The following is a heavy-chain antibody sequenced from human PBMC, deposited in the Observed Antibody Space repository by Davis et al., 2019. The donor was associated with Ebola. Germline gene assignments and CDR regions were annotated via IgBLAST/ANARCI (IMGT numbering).Heavy chain of an antibody. Sequence: GGSLRLSCAASGFTFSGSAMHWVRQASGKGLEWVGRIRSKANSYATAYAASVKGRFTISRDDSKNTAYLQMNSLKTEDTAVYYCTTDNNWNYRSVDYWGQGTLVTVSS. D-gene: IGHD1-7*01. CDR3: TTDNNWNYRSVDY. CDR1: GFTFSGSA. J-gene: IGHJ4*02. CDR2: IRSKANSYAT. V-gene: IGHV3-73*01.